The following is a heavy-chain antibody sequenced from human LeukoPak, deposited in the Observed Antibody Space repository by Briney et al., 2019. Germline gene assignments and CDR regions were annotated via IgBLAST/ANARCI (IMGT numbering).Heavy chain of an antibody. D-gene: IGHD1-26*01. CDR3: ARHEYSGSYYGLSWFYP. V-gene: IGHV4-39*01. Sequence: PSETLSLTCTVSGGSISSSGYYWGWIRQPPGKELEWIASIYYSGSTYYNPSLKSRVTISVDTSKNQLSLKLSSLTAADTAVYYCARHEYSGSYYGLSWFYPWGQGTLVTVSS. CDR2: IYYSGST. CDR1: GGSISSSGYY. J-gene: IGHJ5*02.